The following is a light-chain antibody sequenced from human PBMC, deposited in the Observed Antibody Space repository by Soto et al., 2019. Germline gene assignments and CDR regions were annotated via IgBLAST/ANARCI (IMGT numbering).Light chain of an antibody. CDR3: QQYNGT. CDR1: QTIGNW. V-gene: IGKV1-5*03. Sequence: DIQMTQSPSTLSASVGDRVTITCRASQTIGNWLAWYQQKAGKAPKLLIYKASSLEGGVPSRFSGSGAGTEFTLTIRSLQPDDFATYYCQQYNGTFGQGTKVEIK. CDR2: KAS. J-gene: IGKJ1*01.